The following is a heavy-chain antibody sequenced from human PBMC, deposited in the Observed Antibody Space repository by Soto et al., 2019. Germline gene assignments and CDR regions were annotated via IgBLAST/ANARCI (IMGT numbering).Heavy chain of an antibody. CDR2: IYTSGST. D-gene: IGHD6-13*01. CDR3: ARARNSSWYRGGQNYFDY. J-gene: IGHJ4*02. Sequence: QVQLQESGPGLVKPSETLSLTCTVSGGSISSYYWSWIRQPAGKGLEWIGRIYTSGSTNYNPSLKSRVTMSVDTPKNQFSLKLSSVTAADTAVYYCARARNSSWYRGGQNYFDYWGQGTLVTVSS. CDR1: GGSISSYY. V-gene: IGHV4-4*07.